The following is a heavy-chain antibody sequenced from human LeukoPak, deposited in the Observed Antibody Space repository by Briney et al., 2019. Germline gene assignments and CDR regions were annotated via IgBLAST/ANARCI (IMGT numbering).Heavy chain of an antibody. CDR1: GYTFTSYG. CDR2: ISAYNGNT. CDR3: ARDGVVPAAFDAFDI. V-gene: IGHV1-18*01. D-gene: IGHD2-2*01. J-gene: IGHJ3*02. Sequence: ASVKVSCKASGYTFTSYGISWVRQTPGQGLEWMGWISAYNGNTNYAQKLQGRVTMTTDTSTSTAYMELRSLRSDDTAVYYCARDGVVPAAFDAFDIWGQGTMVTVSS.